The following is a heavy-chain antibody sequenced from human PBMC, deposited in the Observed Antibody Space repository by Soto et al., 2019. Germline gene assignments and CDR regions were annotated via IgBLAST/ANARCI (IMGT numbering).Heavy chain of an antibody. CDR1: DNTFTNYG. J-gene: IGHJ4*02. D-gene: IGHD2-21*01. V-gene: IGHV1-18*04. Sequence: GASVKVSCKASDNTFTNYGVSWVRQAPGQGLEWMGWISAYNGNTDYAEKFQGRVTLTTDTSTTTAFMELRSLRSDDTAVYYCARAYLIRRTSALGYWRQRTLVTVSS. CDR3: ARAYLIRRTSALGY. CDR2: ISAYNGNT.